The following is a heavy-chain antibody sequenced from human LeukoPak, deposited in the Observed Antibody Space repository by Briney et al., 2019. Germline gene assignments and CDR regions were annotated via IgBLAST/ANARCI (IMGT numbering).Heavy chain of an antibody. Sequence: SETLSLTCTVSGGAISSYYWSWIRQPPGQGLEWIAYMFYSGTTNYNPSLKSRVTISVDTSKNQFSLKLSSVTAADTAVYYCARGYYDSSGYLISYNWFDPWGQGTLVTVSS. CDR3: ARGYYDSSGYLISYNWFDP. J-gene: IGHJ5*02. D-gene: IGHD3-22*01. CDR1: GGAISSYY. CDR2: MFYSGTT. V-gene: IGHV4-59*01.